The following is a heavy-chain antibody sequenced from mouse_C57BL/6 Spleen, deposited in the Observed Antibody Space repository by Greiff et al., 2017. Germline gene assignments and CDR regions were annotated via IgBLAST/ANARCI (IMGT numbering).Heavy chain of an antibody. J-gene: IGHJ2*01. D-gene: IGHD1-1*01. CDR3: AREYYGSRDYFDY. CDR2: ISYDGSN. CDR1: GYSITSGYY. Sequence: EVKLMESGPGLVKPSQSLSLTCSVTGYSITSGYYWNWIRQFPGNKLEWMGYISYDGSNNYNPSLKNRISITRDTSKNQFFLKLNSVTTEDTATYYCAREYYGSRDYFDYWGQGTTLTVSS. V-gene: IGHV3-6*01.